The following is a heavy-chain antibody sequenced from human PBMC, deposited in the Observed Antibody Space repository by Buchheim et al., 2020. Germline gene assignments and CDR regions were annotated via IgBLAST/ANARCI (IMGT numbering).Heavy chain of an antibody. V-gene: IGHV3-48*03. CDR3: ARGPYADYVKYVWFDP. Sequence: EVQLVESGGGLVQPGGSLRLSCAASGFTFSSYEMNWVRQAPGKGLEWVSYISSSGSTIYYADSVKGRFTISRDNAKNSLYLQMNSLRADDTAVYYCARGPYADYVKYVWFDPWGQGTL. CDR2: ISSSGSTI. D-gene: IGHD4-17*01. CDR1: GFTFSSYE. J-gene: IGHJ5*02.